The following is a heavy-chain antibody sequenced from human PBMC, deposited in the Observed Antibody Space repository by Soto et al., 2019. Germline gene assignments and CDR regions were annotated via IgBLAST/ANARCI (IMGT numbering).Heavy chain of an antibody. CDR1: GGSISSGDYY. V-gene: IGHV4-30-4*01. CDR3: ARGAYWFDP. D-gene: IGHD1-26*01. J-gene: IGHJ5*02. CDR2: IYYSGRT. Sequence: QVQLQESGPGLVKPSQTLSLTCTVSGGSISSGDYYWSWIRQPPGKGLEWIGYIYYSGRTYYTPCLKSSVTLSVDTSRNPVSLKLSSVAAADTAVYYCARGAYWFDPWGHGALVPVSS.